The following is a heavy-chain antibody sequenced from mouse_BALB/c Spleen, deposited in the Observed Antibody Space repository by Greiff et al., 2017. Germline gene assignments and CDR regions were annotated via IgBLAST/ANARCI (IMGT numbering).Heavy chain of an antibody. V-gene: IGHV1-77*01. D-gene: IGHD2-14*01. J-gene: IGHJ4*01. CDR2: IYPGSGNT. Sequence: QVQLQQPGAELARPGASVKLSCKASGYTFTDYYINWVKQRTGQGLEWIGEIYPGSGNTYYNEKFKGKATLTADKSSSTAYMQLSSLTSEDSAVYFCARAPYYRPYAMDYWGQGTSVTVSS. CDR3: ARAPYYRPYAMDY. CDR1: GYTFTDYY.